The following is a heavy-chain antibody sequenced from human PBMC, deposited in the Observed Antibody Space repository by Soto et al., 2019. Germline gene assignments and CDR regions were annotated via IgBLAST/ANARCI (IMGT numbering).Heavy chain of an antibody. CDR3: AKERSGGWSLDY. Sequence: EVQLLESGGGLVQPGGSLRLSCAASGFTFSTYAMNWVRQAPGKGLEWVSGISGSGGSTYYADSVKGRFTVSRDNSKNTLYLQMNSQRAEDTAVFYCAKERSGGWSLDYWGQGTLVTVSS. D-gene: IGHD6-19*01. CDR1: GFTFSTYA. CDR2: ISGSGGST. V-gene: IGHV3-23*01. J-gene: IGHJ4*02.